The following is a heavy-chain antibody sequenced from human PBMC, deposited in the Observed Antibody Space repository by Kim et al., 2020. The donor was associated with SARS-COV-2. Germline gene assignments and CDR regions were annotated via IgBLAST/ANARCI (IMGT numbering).Heavy chain of an antibody. Sequence: GGSLRLSCAASGFSFDDYAMHWVRQAPGKGLEWVSGISWNGGSIGYADSVKGRFTISRDNAKNSLYLQMNSLRAEDTALYYCAKDSNPYYGMYVGGQGTTHTVS. CDR1: GFSFDDYA. CDR2: ISWNGGSI. D-gene: IGHD4-4*01. J-gene: IGHJ6*02. CDR3: AKDSNPYYGMYV. V-gene: IGHV3-9*01.